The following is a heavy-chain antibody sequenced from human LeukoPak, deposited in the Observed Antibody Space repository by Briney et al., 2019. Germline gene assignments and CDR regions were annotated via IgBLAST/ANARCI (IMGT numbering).Heavy chain of an antibody. CDR2: LSHNWLN. J-gene: IGHJ4*02. CDR1: GGSVTSDSYS. D-gene: IGHD5-18*01. V-gene: IGHV4-39*01. CDR3: ARLRGGIQLWGD. Sequence: SETLSLTCTVSGGSVTSDSYSWGWIRQPPGKGLQWIVTLSHNWLNYDNPSRKSRVALTVDTSKNQFSLRLSSLTAADTAVYYCARLRGGIQLWGDWGQGTLVTVSS.